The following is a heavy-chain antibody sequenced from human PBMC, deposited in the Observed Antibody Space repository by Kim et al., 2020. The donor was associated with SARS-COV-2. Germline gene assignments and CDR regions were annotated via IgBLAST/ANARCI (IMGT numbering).Heavy chain of an antibody. CDR2: IWYDGSNK. Sequence: GGSLRLSCAASGFTFSSYGMHWVRQAPGKGLEWVAVIWYDGSNKYYADSVKGRFTISRDNSKNTLYLQMNSLRAEDTAVYYCARGFSLFNAVNWFDPWGQGTLVTVSS. D-gene: IGHD3-3*01. CDR3: ARGFSLFNAVNWFDP. J-gene: IGHJ5*02. V-gene: IGHV3-33*01. CDR1: GFTFSSYG.